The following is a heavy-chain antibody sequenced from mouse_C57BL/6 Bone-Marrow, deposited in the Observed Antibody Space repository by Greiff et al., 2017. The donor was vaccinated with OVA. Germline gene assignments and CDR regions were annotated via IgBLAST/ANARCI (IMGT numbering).Heavy chain of an antibody. V-gene: IGHV1-4*01. D-gene: IGHD4-1*01. CDR2: INPSSGYT. CDR3: ANWDVRSFYYFDY. Sequence: VQRVESGAELARPGASVKMSCKASGYTFTSYTMHWVKQRPGQGLEWIGYINPSSGYTKYNQKFKDKATLTADKSSSTAYMQLSSLTSEDSAVYYCANWDVRSFYYFDYWGQGTTLTVSS. J-gene: IGHJ2*01. CDR1: GYTFTSYT.